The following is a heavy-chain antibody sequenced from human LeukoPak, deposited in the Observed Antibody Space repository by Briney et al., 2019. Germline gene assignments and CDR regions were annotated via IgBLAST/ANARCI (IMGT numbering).Heavy chain of an antibody. V-gene: IGHV4-30-4*08. D-gene: IGHD3-3*01. J-gene: IGHJ3*02. CDR2: IYYSGST. Sequence: PSETLSLTCTVSGGSISSGDYYWSWIRQPPGKGLEWIGYIYYSGSTYYNPSLKSRVTISVDTSKNQFSLKLSSVTAADTAVYYCARGVTIFGVVIIMVDAFDIWGQGTMVTVSS. CDR1: GGSISSGDYY. CDR3: ARGVTIFGVVIIMVDAFDI.